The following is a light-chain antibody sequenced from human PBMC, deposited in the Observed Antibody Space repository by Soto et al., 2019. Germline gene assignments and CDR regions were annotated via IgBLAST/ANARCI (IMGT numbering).Light chain of an antibody. J-gene: IGLJ2*01. CDR2: SDN. CDR1: SSNIGSNY. CDR3: ATCDGSLTGVV. V-gene: IGLV1-44*01. Sequence: QSVLTQPPSASGTPGQRVTISCSGTSSNIGSNYANWYQQLPATAPQPIISSDNQRPSGVPDRFSGSKSGTSASLAISGLQAEDEADYYCATCDGSLTGVVFGGGTKLTVL.